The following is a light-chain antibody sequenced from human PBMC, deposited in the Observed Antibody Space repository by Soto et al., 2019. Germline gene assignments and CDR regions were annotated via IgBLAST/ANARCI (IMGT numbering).Light chain of an antibody. Sequence: DIQLTQSPSLLSASIGDRVTITCRASHDISTFLAWYQQKPGKAPKLLIYEASTLQSGVTSRFSGSGSGTEFSLAIRGLLPEDFEDYHYQQLYTFPLSFGQGTRL. J-gene: IGKJ5*01. CDR2: EAS. CDR3: QQLYTFPLS. V-gene: IGKV1-9*01. CDR1: HDISTF.